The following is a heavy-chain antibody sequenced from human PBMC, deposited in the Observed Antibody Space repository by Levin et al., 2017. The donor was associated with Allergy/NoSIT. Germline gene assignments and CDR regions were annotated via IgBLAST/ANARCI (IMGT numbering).Heavy chain of an antibody. V-gene: IGHV3-11*01. J-gene: IGHJ6*02. CDR2: ISSSGYTT. CDR3: ARETCTSTSCEYHYYYYYGLDV. Sequence: SLKISCTASGFTFKDYYMSWIRQAPGKGLEWVSYISSSGYTTYYSDSVQGRFTISRDNAKNSLYLHMNSLRAEDTAVYYCARETCTSTSCEYHYYYYYGLDVWGQGTTVTVSS. CDR1: GFTFKDYY. D-gene: IGHD2-2*01.